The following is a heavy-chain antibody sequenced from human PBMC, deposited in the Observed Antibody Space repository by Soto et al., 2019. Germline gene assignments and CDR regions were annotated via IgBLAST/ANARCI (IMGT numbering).Heavy chain of an antibody. CDR3: ARGRRGYYDYVWGSYRLDY. CDR2: INHSGST. J-gene: IGHJ4*02. Sequence: SETLSLTCAVYGGSFSGYYWSWIRQPPGKGLEWIGEINHSGSTNYNPSLKSRVTISVDTSKNQFSLKLSSVTAADTAVYYCARGRRGYYDYVWGSYRLDYWGQGTLVTV. D-gene: IGHD3-16*02. CDR1: GGSFSGYY. V-gene: IGHV4-34*01.